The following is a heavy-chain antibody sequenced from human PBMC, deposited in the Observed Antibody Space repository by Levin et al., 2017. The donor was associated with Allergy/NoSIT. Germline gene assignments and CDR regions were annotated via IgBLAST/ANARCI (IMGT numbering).Heavy chain of an antibody. V-gene: IGHV3-48*03. J-gene: IGHJ4*02. CDR1: GFSFSSYE. D-gene: IGHD5-12*01. CDR3: ARMVATIRPFDY. CDR2: SSSNGRTL. Sequence: PGGSLRLSCATSGFSFSSYEINWVRQAPGKGLQWVAYSSSNGRTLYYADSVKGRFTISRDSAKNSLYLQMNSLRVEDTAVYYCARMVATIRPFDYWGQGTLVTVSS.